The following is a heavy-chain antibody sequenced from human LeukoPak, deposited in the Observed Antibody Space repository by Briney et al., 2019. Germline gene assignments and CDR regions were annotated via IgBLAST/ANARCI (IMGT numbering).Heavy chain of an antibody. Sequence: NPSEALSLTCTVSGGSISSGDFYWSWIRQHPGKGLEWIGYIYYSGTTYYSPSLKSRVSISLDTTKNQFSLKLSSVTAADTAVYYCARALGTGLSQKEWGQGTLVTASS. D-gene: IGHD6-19*01. V-gene: IGHV4-31*03. J-gene: IGHJ4*02. CDR1: GGSISSGDFY. CDR2: IYYSGTT. CDR3: ARALGTGLSQKE.